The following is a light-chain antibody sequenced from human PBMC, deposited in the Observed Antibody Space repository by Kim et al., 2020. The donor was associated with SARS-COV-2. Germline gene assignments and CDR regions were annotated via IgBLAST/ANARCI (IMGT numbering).Light chain of an antibody. V-gene: IGKV4-1*01. CDR1: QTVLPSSSNKNY. CDR3: LQYYGIPRT. J-gene: IGKJ1*01. CDR2: WAS. Sequence: ATINCKSSQTVLPSSSNKNYLAWYQQKPGHPPQLLIYWASARESGVPDRFSGSGSGTDFTLTISGLQAEDVAVYYCLQYYGIPRTFGQGTKVDIK.